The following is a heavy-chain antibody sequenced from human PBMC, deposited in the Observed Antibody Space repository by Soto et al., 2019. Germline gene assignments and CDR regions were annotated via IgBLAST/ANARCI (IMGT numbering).Heavy chain of an antibody. J-gene: IGHJ6*02. CDR1: GGSISGEYCH. CDR2: IHYSGSV. Sequence: QLQLQESGPGLVRPSQTLSLTCTVSGGSISGEYCHWTWIRQAPGKGLEWIGYIHYSGSVRYNPSLQSRLTMSVDTSKNLFSLNLSSVTAADTAVYFCVREDDGGDRDYYGLDVWGQGTTVTVSS. V-gene: IGHV4-30-4*01. D-gene: IGHD2-21*02. CDR3: VREDDGGDRDYYGLDV.